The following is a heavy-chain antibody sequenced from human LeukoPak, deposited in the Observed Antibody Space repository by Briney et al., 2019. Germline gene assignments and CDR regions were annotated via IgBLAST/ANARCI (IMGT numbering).Heavy chain of an antibody. Sequence: PSETLSLTCAVSGGSISSSNWWSWVRQPPGKGLEWIGEIYHSGSTNYNPSLKSRVTISVDKSKNQFSLKLSSVTAADAAVYYCARAAHQYYYDSSGYFDYWGQGTLVTVSS. J-gene: IGHJ4*02. V-gene: IGHV4-4*02. CDR2: IYHSGST. CDR3: ARAAHQYYYDSSGYFDY. D-gene: IGHD3-22*01. CDR1: GGSISSSNW.